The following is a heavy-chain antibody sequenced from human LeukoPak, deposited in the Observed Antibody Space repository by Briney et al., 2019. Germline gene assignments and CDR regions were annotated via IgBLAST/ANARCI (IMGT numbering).Heavy chain of an antibody. CDR3: AKDIDSSWYAEYFQH. Sequence: GGSLRPSCAASGFTFDDYAMHWVRQAPGKGLEWFSHNSGDGGSTYSANSVKGRFTISRDNSKNSLYLQMNSLRTEDTALYYCAKDIDSSWYAEYFQHWGQGTLVTVSS. D-gene: IGHD6-13*01. J-gene: IGHJ1*01. V-gene: IGHV3-43*02. CDR1: GFTFDDYA. CDR2: NSGDGGST.